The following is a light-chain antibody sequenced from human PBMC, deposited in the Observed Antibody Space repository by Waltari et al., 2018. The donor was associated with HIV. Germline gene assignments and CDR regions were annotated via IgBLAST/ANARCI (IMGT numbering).Light chain of an antibody. CDR3: SSYTSSSTVV. J-gene: IGLJ2*01. V-gene: IGLV2-14*03. Sequence: QSALTPPASLSGSPGQSITTSCTGTSSDVGGYNYVSWYQQHPGKAPKLMIYDVTNRPSGVSNRFSGSKSGNTASLTISGLQAEDEADYYCSSYTSSSTVVFGGGTKLTVL. CDR2: DVT. CDR1: SSDVGGYNY.